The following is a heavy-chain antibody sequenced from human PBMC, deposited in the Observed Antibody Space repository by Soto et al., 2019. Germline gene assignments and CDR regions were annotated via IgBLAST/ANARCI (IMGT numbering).Heavy chain of an antibody. CDR1: GFTFSSYG. V-gene: IGHV3-30*18. J-gene: IGHJ6*02. Sequence: PGGSLRLSCAASGFTFSSYGMHWVRQAPGKGLEWVAVISYDGSNKYYADSVKGRFTISRDNSKNTLYLQMNSLRAEDTAVYYCAKDISSSSFAVWYYYYGMDVWGQGTTVTVSS. CDR3: AKDISSSSFAVWYYYYGMDV. CDR2: ISYDGSNK. D-gene: IGHD6-6*01.